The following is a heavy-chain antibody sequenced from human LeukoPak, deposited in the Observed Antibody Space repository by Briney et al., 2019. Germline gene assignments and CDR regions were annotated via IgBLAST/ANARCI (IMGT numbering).Heavy chain of an antibody. V-gene: IGHV4-59*11. CDR1: GGSLSSHY. D-gene: IGHD2-2*01. J-gene: IGHJ4*02. Sequence: SETLSVTCSVSGGSLSSHYWSWIRQPRGKGLELIGHIHDTGSTFYHPSLRGRVTISLDTSNNQFSLKLTSMTAADTAVYYCARFSSGCSTSSCYLTYWGQGTLVTVS. CDR3: ARFSSGCSTSSCYLTY. CDR2: IHDTGST.